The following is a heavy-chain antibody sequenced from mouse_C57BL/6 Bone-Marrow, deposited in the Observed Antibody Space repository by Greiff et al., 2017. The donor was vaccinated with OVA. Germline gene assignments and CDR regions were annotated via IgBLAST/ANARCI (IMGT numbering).Heavy chain of an antibody. Sequence: VKLQESGAELARPGASVKLSCKASGYTFTSYGISWVKQRTGQGLEWIGEIYPRSGNTYYNEKFKGKATLTADKSSSTAYMELRSLTSEDSAVYFCARYYGNYEGDAMDYWGQGTSVTVSS. CDR3: ARYYGNYEGDAMDY. J-gene: IGHJ4*01. CDR1: GYTFTSYG. CDR2: IYPRSGNT. D-gene: IGHD2-1*01. V-gene: IGHV1-81*01.